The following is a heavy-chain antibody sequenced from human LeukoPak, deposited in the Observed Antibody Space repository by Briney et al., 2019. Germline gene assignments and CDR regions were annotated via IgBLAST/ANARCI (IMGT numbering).Heavy chain of an antibody. Sequence: SETLCLSCTVYSVSSSISHYYWGWIRQPPGKGLEWIGTFSYSGTTYHNPSLKSRVTISVDTSKNQFSLKMNSVTAADTAVYTWECITVHGSNRLFDYWGQGTLVTVSS. CDR2: FSYSGTT. CDR1: SVSSSISHYY. D-gene: IGHD5-24*01. CDR3: ECITVHGSNRLFDY. J-gene: IGHJ4*02. V-gene: IGHV4-39*01.